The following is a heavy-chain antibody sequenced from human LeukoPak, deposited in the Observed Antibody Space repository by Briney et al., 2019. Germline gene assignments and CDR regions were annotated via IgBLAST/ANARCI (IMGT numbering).Heavy chain of an antibody. CDR1: GFTFSDYY. Sequence: PGGSLRLSCAASGFTFSDYYMSWLRQAPGKGLEWVAVMSYDGSSKYYADSVKGRFTISRENSKNTLYLQMNSLRGEDTAVYYCARDPIEYSSSSGLNWFDPWGQGTLVTVSS. CDR3: ARDPIEYSSSSGLNWFDP. CDR2: MSYDGSSK. V-gene: IGHV3-30*03. D-gene: IGHD6-6*01. J-gene: IGHJ5*02.